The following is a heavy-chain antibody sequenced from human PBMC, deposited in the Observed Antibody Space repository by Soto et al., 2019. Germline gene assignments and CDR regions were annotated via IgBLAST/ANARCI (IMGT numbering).Heavy chain of an antibody. J-gene: IGHJ5*02. V-gene: IGHV3-30*18. D-gene: IGHD3-22*01. CDR3: AKDPDYDLNFVDP. CDR1: GFTFSNSA. Sequence: PGGSLRLSCVASGFTFSNSAMQWVRQAPGKELEWVALISFDGSKKYYADSVKGRLTISRDNSKNTPYLQINSLRAEDTALYYCAKDPDYDLNFVDPWGQGTRVTVSS. CDR2: ISFDGSKK.